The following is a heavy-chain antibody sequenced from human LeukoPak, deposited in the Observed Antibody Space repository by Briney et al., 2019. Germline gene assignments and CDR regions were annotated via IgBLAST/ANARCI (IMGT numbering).Heavy chain of an antibody. J-gene: IGHJ3*02. CDR1: GGSISSGSYY. V-gene: IGHV4-61*02. Sequence: SETLSLTCTVSGGSISSGSYYWSWIRQPAGKGLEWIGRIYTSRSTNYNPSHKSRVTIAVDTSKNQFSLKLSSVTAADTAVYYCARAVEWLGAFDIWGQGTMVTVSS. D-gene: IGHD3-3*01. CDR2: IYTSRST. CDR3: ARAVEWLGAFDI.